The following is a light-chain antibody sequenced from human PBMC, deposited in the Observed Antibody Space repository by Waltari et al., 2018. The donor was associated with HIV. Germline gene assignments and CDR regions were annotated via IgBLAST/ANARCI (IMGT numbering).Light chain of an antibody. Sequence: QSALTQPRSVSESPGQSVTIYCTGTSSDIGSYNYVSWYQQHPGRAPKFIIDNVMERPSGVPERFSGSKSGNTASLTISGLQAEDEGDYYCSSYAGTSNFVLFGGGTKLTVL. J-gene: IGLJ2*01. CDR3: SSYAGTSNFVL. V-gene: IGLV2-11*01. CDR1: SSDIGSYNY. CDR2: NVM.